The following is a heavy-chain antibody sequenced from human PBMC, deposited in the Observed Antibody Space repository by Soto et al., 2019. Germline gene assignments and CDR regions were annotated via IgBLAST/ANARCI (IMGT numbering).Heavy chain of an antibody. CDR1: GFTISGSA. Sequence: GGPLRLSCAASGFTISGSAMHWVSKASGKGLEWVGRIRSKANSYATAYAASVKGRFTISRDDSKNTAYLQMNSLKTEDTAVYYCTRHADIVVVPAADFDYWGQGTLVTVSS. CDR3: TRHADIVVVPAADFDY. D-gene: IGHD2-2*01. CDR2: IRSKANSYAT. V-gene: IGHV3-73*01. J-gene: IGHJ4*02.